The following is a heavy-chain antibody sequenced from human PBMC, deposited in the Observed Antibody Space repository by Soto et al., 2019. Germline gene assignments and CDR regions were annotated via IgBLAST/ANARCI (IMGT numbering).Heavy chain of an antibody. CDR2: IIPIFGTA. D-gene: IGHD2-21*01. V-gene: IGHV1-69*13. J-gene: IGHJ5*02. CDR3: ARDGGGEGWFDP. Sequence: ASVKVSCKDSGGTLSSYASSWVRQAPGQGLEWMGGIIPIFGTANYAQKFQGRVTITADESTSTAYMELSSLRSEDTAVYYCARDGGGEGWFDPWGQGPLVTVSS. CDR1: GGTLSSYA.